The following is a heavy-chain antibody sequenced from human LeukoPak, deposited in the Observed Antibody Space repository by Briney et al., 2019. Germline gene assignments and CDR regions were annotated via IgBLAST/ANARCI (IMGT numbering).Heavy chain of an antibody. CDR1: GGTFISYA. CDR3: ARDHDSSGHHAFDI. Sequence: SVKVSCKASGGTFISYAISWVRQAPGQGLEWMGGIIPIFGTANYAQKFQGRVTITTDESTSTAYMELSSLRSEDTAVYYCARDHDSSGHHAFDIWGQGTMVTVSS. V-gene: IGHV1-69*05. D-gene: IGHD3-22*01. J-gene: IGHJ3*02. CDR2: IIPIFGTA.